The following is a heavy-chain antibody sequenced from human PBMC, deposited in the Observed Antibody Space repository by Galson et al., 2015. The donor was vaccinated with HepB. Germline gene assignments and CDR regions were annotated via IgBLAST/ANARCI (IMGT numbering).Heavy chain of an antibody. CDR1: GFSFSYYS. D-gene: IGHD2-2*02. CDR3: ARAALAIHPGQATPFDM. V-gene: IGHV3-21*01. CDR2: IFSASYI. J-gene: IGHJ3*02. Sequence: SLRLSCAASGFSFSYYSMNWVRQAPGKGLEWVSSIFSASYIYYADSAKGRFTISRDNAENSMFLQMNSLRAEDTAVYFCARAALAIHPGQATPFDMWGQGTTVTVSS.